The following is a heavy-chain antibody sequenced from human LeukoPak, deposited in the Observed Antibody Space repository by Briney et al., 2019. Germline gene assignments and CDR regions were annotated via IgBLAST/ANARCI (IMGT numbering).Heavy chain of an antibody. CDR2: IFYSGSA. D-gene: IGHD4-17*01. Sequence: SETLSLTCTVSGGSIRSGDYYWNWIRQPPGKDLEWIGYIFYSGSAYYNPSLKSRVTISVDTSKNQFSLKLTSVTAADTAVYYCARIGYADYVLGGMDVWGKGTTVTVSS. CDR3: ARIGYADYVLGGMDV. V-gene: IGHV4-30-4*01. CDR1: GGSIRSGDYY. J-gene: IGHJ6*04.